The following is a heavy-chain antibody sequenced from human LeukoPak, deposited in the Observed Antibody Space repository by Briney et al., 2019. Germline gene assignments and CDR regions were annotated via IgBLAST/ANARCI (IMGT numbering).Heavy chain of an antibody. V-gene: IGHV3-20*04. CDR2: ISWDGDST. Sequence: PSETLSLTCTVSGGSLSSYFWSWIRQPPGKGLEWVSGISWDGDSTVYADSVKGRFTISRDNAKNSLYLQMNSLRAEDTALYYCARSNLAAAEGYNYYMDVWGKGTTVTVSS. CDR3: ARSNLAAAEGYNYYMDV. D-gene: IGHD6-13*01. J-gene: IGHJ6*03. CDR1: GGSLSSYF.